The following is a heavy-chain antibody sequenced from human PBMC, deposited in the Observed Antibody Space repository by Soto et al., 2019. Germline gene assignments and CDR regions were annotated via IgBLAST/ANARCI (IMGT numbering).Heavy chain of an antibody. D-gene: IGHD6-19*01. Sequence: EVQLVESGGGLVQPGGSLRLSCAASGFTFSSYWMSWVRQAPGKGLEWVANIKQDGSEKYYVDSVKGRFTISRDNAKTSRYLQMNSLRAEDTAVYYCARVRYSSGWYSDYWGQGTLVTVSS. CDR3: ARVRYSSGWYSDY. J-gene: IGHJ4*02. CDR2: IKQDGSEK. CDR1: GFTFSSYW. V-gene: IGHV3-7*05.